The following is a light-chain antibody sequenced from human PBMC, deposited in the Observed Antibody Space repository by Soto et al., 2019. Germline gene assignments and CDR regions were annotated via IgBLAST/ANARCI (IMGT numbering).Light chain of an antibody. CDR2: SKD. CDR3: AAWDDSLNGVV. Sequence: QSVLTQPPSASGTPGQRVTISCSGSSSNMGSNIVNWYQQLPGAAPKLLIYSKDQRPSGVPDRFSGSKSGTSASLAICGLQSEDEADYYCAAWDDSLNGVVFGGGTKLTVL. CDR1: SSNMGSNI. J-gene: IGLJ2*01. V-gene: IGLV1-44*01.